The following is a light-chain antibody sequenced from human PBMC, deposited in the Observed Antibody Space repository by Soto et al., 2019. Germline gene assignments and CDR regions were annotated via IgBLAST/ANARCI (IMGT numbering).Light chain of an antibody. CDR3: QQHVDWPLT. V-gene: IGKV3-11*01. CDR2: AAS. CDR1: RSVGNN. J-gene: IGKJ4*01. Sequence: EIVLTQSPATLSLSPGERATLSCRASRSVGNNLAWYQKKPGQAPGLLIYAASTRATGIPARFSGSGSGTDFTLTISSLEPEDFAVYYCQQHVDWPLTFGGGTKVEIK.